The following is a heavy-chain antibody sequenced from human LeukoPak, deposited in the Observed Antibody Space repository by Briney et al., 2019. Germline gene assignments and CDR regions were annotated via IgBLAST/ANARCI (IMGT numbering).Heavy chain of an antibody. Sequence: SGGSLRLSCAASGFTFSSYIMNWVRQAPGKGLEWVSSISSSSSYIYYADSVKGRFTISRDNAKNSLYLQMNSLRAEDTAVYYCAREGWYYDSSGYADAFDIWGQGTMVTVSS. D-gene: IGHD3-22*01. CDR1: GFTFSSYI. CDR3: AREGWYYDSSGYADAFDI. CDR2: ISSSSSYI. V-gene: IGHV3-21*01. J-gene: IGHJ3*02.